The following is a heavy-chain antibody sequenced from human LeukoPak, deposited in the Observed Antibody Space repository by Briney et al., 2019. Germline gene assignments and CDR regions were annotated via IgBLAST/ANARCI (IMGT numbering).Heavy chain of an antibody. CDR1: SGSVSGSY. CDR3: ARGHGSPDY. Sequence: SETLSLTCAVSSGSVSGSYWSWIRQPPGKGLDYIGYISHSGSTEYNPSLNSRATISVDTSKNHFSLELTSVTAADTAVYYCARGHGSPDYWGQGTLVTVSS. CDR2: ISHSGST. D-gene: IGHD2-15*01. J-gene: IGHJ4*02. V-gene: IGHV4-59*02.